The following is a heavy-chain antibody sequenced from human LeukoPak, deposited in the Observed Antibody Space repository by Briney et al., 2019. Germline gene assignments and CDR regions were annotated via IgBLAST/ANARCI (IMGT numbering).Heavy chain of an antibody. J-gene: IGHJ4*02. Sequence: ASVKVSCKASGYIFTNYGMNWVRQAPGQGLEWMGWISAYNGNTKYTQKLQDRVTMTTDTSTSTPYMELKTLRSDDTAVYFCARAGYSRFVDDLDYWGQGTLVTVSS. CDR1: GYIFTNYG. CDR3: ARAGYSRFVDDLDY. CDR2: ISAYNGNT. D-gene: IGHD1-26*01. V-gene: IGHV1-18*01.